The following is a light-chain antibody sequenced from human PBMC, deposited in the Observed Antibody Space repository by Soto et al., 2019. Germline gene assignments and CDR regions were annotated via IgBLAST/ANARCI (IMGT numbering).Light chain of an antibody. V-gene: IGLV1-51*02. J-gene: IGLJ7*01. CDR2: ENN. Sequence: QSVLTQPPSVSAAPGQSVTISCSGTSSNIGSDYVSWYQQLPGTAPKLLIYENNKRPSGIPDRFSGYKAGTSATPGITGLQNEDEADYYCAAWDKSLSGGVFGGGTQLTVL. CDR1: SSNIGSDY. CDR3: AAWDKSLSGGV.